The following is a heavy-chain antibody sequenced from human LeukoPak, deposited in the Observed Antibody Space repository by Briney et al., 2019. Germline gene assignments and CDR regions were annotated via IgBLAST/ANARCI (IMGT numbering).Heavy chain of an antibody. CDR1: GFTFSSYA. V-gene: IGHV3-23*01. D-gene: IGHD3-3*01. CDR3: ARAIGGYNYGYYLDY. Sequence: GGSLRLSCAASGFTFSSYAMSWVRQAPGKGLEWVSAISGSGGSTYYADSVKGRFTISRDNSKNTLYLQMNSLRAEDTAVYYCARAIGGYNYGYYLDYWGQGTLVTVSS. CDR2: ISGSGGST. J-gene: IGHJ4*02.